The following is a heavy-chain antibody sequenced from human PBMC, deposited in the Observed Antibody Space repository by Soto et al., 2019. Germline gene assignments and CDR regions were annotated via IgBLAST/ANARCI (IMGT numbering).Heavy chain of an antibody. V-gene: IGHV3-23*04. CDR1: GFTASTSA. Sequence: EVQLVVSGGGLVQPGGSLTLSCEASGFTASTSAMGWVRRAPGKGLEWVSSINGVDSFGTAATYYAESLKGRVTISRDHFKNTLYLEMNSLRPEDTAVYFCAKDWRYVPYYFDYWGQGAMVTVSS. J-gene: IGHJ4*02. D-gene: IGHD1-1*01. CDR2: INGVDSFGTAAT. CDR3: AKDWRYVPYYFDY.